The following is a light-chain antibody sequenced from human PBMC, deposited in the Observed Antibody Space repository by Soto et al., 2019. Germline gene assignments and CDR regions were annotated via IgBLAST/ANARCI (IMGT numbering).Light chain of an antibody. CDR1: QSISSW. CDR2: DAS. CDR3: QQYNSYWT. Sequence: DIQMTQSPSTLSASVGDRVTITCRASQSISSWLAWYQQKPGKAPKLLIYDASSLESGVPSRFSGSGSGTEFTLPISSLQPDDFATYYCQQYNSYWTVGQGTKVEIK. J-gene: IGKJ1*01. V-gene: IGKV1-5*01.